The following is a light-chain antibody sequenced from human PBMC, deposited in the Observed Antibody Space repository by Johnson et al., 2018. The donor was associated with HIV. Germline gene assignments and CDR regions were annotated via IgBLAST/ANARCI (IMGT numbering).Light chain of an antibody. J-gene: IGLJ1*01. CDR1: NSNIGNNY. CDR3: GTWDSSLSAGV. Sequence: QPVLTQPPSVSAAPGQKVTISCSGSNSNIGNNYVSWYQQFPGTAPKLLIYENNKRPSGIPDRFSGSKSGTSATLGITGLQTGDEADYYCGTWDSSLSAGVFGTGTKVTVL. CDR2: ENN. V-gene: IGLV1-51*02.